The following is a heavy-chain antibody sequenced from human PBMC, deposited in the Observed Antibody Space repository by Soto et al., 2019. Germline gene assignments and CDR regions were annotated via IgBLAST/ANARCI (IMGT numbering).Heavy chain of an antibody. Sequence: QVQLVQSGAEVKKPGASVKVSCKASGYAFGGYAISWVRQAPGQGLEWMGWVSAYSGHTDYAQNLQGRVSMTTETSTSTAYMELGSLTSDDTAVYYCARPSGSYGDYAWSLAYWGQATLVTVSS. CDR2: VSAYSGHT. D-gene: IGHD4-17*01. CDR3: ARPSGSYGDYAWSLAY. J-gene: IGHJ4*02. CDR1: GYAFGGYA. V-gene: IGHV1-18*04.